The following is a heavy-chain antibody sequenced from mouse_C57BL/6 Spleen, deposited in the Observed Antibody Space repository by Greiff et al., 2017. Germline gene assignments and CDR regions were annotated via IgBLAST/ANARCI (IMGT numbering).Heavy chain of an antibody. D-gene: IGHD1-1*01. CDR3: ARGGLLYYGNGYFDV. CDR2: INYDGSST. Sequence: EVQLVESEGGLVQPGSSMKLSCTASGFTFSDYYMAWVRQVPEKGLEWVANINYDGSSTYYLDSLKSRFIISRDNAKNILYLQMSSLKSEDTATYYCARGGLLYYGNGYFDVWGTGTTVTVSS. CDR1: GFTFSDYY. V-gene: IGHV5-16*01. J-gene: IGHJ1*03.